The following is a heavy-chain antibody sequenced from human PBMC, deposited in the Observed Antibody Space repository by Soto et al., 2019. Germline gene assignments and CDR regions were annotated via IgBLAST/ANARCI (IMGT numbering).Heavy chain of an antibody. V-gene: IGHV4-30-4*02. J-gene: IGHJ6*02. D-gene: IGHD3-3*01. CDR3: ATGLEWFVNYYGMDV. CDR2: IYYSGST. Sequence: PSETLSLTCTVSGGSISSGDYYWIWIRQPPGKGLEWIGYIYYSGSTYYNPSLKSRVTMTEDTSTDTAYMELSSLRSEDTAVYYCATGLEWFVNYYGMDVWGQGTTVTVSS. CDR1: GGSISSGDYY.